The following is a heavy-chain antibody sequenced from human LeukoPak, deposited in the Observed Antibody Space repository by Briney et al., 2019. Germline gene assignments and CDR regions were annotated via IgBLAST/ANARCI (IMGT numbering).Heavy chain of an antibody. Sequence: ASVTVSCKVSGYTLTELSMHWVRQAPGKGLEWMGGFDPEDGETIYAQKFQGRVTMTEDTSTDTAYMELSSLRSEDTAVYYCATHVATDYYYYYMDVWGKGTTVTISS. CDR1: GYTLTELS. V-gene: IGHV1-24*01. CDR2: FDPEDGET. CDR3: ATHVATDYYYYYMDV. D-gene: IGHD5-12*01. J-gene: IGHJ6*03.